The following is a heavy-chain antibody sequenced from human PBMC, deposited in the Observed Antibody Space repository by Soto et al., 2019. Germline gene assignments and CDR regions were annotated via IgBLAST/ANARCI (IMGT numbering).Heavy chain of an antibody. V-gene: IGHV4-30-4*01. Sequence: QVQLQESGPGLVKPSQTLSLTCTVSGGSISSGDYYWSWIRQPPGKGLEWIGYIYYSGSTYYNPSLKSRVTISVETSKNQFSLKLSSVTAADTAVYYCAREAVAYYYGSGSPKSVDYWGQGTLVTVSS. CDR1: GGSISSGDYY. CDR2: IYYSGST. J-gene: IGHJ4*02. D-gene: IGHD3-10*01. CDR3: AREAVAYYYGSGSPKSVDY.